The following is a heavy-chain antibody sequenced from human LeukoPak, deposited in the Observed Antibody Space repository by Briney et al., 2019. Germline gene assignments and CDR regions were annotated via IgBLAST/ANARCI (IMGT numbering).Heavy chain of an antibody. D-gene: IGHD3-22*01. Sequence: KPSETLSLTCAVYGGSFSGYYWSWLRQPPEKGLEWIGEINHSGSTNYNPSLKSRVTISVDTSKNQCSLKLSSVTAADTAVYYCARAGITMIVVGYAFDIWGQGTMVTVSS. CDR1: GGSFSGYY. CDR3: ARAGITMIVVGYAFDI. CDR2: INHSGST. J-gene: IGHJ3*02. V-gene: IGHV4-34*01.